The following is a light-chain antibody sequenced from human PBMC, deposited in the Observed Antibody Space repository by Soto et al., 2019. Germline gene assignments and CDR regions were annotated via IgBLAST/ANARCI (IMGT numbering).Light chain of an antibody. CDR1: QSISNW. CDR3: QQYYTYSAT. V-gene: IGKV1-5*01. J-gene: IGKJ1*01. CDR2: DAS. Sequence: DIQMTQSPSTLSASVGDRVTITCRASQSISNWLAWYQQKPGIAPKLLIYDASSLESGVPSRFSGSGSGTEFTLTISSLQPDDFAPYYCQQYYTYSATFGQGTKVEIK.